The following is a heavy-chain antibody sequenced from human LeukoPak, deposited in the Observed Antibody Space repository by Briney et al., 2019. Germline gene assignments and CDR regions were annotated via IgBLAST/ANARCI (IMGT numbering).Heavy chain of an antibody. CDR2: IIPIFGTA. Sequence: ASVKVSCKASGGTFSSYAISWVRQAPGQGLEWMGGIIPIFGTANYAQKFQGRVTITADESTSTAYMELSSLRSEDTAVYYCARVRPNYDSSGYQLGYWGQGTLVTVSS. V-gene: IGHV1-69*13. D-gene: IGHD3-22*01. CDR3: ARVRPNYDSSGYQLGY. J-gene: IGHJ4*02. CDR1: GGTFSSYA.